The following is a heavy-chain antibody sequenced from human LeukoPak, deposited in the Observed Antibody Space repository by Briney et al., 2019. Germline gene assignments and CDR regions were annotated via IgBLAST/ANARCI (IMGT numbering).Heavy chain of an antibody. J-gene: IGHJ6*02. V-gene: IGHV1-18*01. CDR1: GYTFTSYG. CDR2: ISTYNGNT. Sequence: ASVKVSCKASGYTFTSYGISWVRQAPGQGLEWMGWISTYNGNTNYAHKFQGRVTLTTDTSTSTASMELRSLRSDDTAVYYCARDQRYDFWSGYYNYKYYYYGMDVWGQGTTVTVSS. CDR3: ARDQRYDFWSGYYNYKYYYYGMDV. D-gene: IGHD3-3*01.